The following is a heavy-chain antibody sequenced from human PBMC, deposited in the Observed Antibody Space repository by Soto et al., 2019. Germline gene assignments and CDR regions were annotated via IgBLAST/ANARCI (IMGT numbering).Heavy chain of an antibody. Sequence: TSETLSLTCAVYGGSFSDYYWSWIRQPPGKGLEWIGEVNHSGSTNYNPSLKSRVTISVDTSKNQFSLKLNSVTAADTAVYYCARGRKGRTVLRFLEWSPHGMDVWGQGTTVTVSS. J-gene: IGHJ6*02. CDR3: ARGRKGRTVLRFLEWSPHGMDV. CDR1: GGSFSDYY. CDR2: VNHSGST. D-gene: IGHD3-3*01. V-gene: IGHV4-34*01.